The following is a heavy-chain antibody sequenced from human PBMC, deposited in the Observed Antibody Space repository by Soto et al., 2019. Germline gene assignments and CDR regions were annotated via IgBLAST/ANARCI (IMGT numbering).Heavy chain of an antibody. D-gene: IGHD3-10*01. CDR3: ASDDRGPFLWFGRDGMDV. CDR2: ISSSGSTI. V-gene: IGHV3-48*03. CDR1: GFTFISYE. J-gene: IGHJ6*01. Sequence: GSLRLSCAASGFTFISYEMNWVLQAPGQGLEWVSYISSSGSTIYYADSVKGRFTISRDNAKNSLYLQMNSLRAEDTAVYYCASDDRGPFLWFGRDGMDVWGQGTTVTVSS.